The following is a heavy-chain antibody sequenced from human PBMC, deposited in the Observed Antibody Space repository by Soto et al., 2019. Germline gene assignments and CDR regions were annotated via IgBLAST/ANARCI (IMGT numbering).Heavy chain of an antibody. V-gene: IGHV1-58*02. CDR1: GFTFTSAA. CDR3: AADPGYYYGSGSYRRAFDI. J-gene: IGHJ3*02. CDR2: IVVGSGNT. Sequence: SVKVSCKASGFTFTSAAMQWVRQARGQRLEWIGWIVVGSGNTNYAQKFQERVTITRDMSTSTAYMELSSLRSEDTAVYYCAADPGYYYGSGSYRRAFDIWGQGTMVTVSS. D-gene: IGHD3-10*01.